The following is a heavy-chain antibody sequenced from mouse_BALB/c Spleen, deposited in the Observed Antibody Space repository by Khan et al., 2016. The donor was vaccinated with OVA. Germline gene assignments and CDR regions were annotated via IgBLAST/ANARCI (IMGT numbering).Heavy chain of an antibody. V-gene: IGHV1S137*01. D-gene: IGHD2-12*01. CDR1: GYTFTDYA. Sequence: QMQLEESGAELVRPGVSVKISCKGSGYTFTDYAMHWGKQSHAKSIVWTGVISTHYGDASYNPNFKSQATMTVDKSSSTAYLELASLTTEDSAIWCSGRGSGEYSFAYWGQETRVTSSA. CDR3: GRGSGEYSFAY. CDR2: ISTHYGDA. J-gene: IGHJ3*01.